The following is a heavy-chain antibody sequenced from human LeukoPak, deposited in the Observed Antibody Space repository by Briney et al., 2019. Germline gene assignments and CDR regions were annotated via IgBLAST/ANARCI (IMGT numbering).Heavy chain of an antibody. V-gene: IGHV4-34*01. J-gene: IGHJ4*02. D-gene: IGHD4-4*01. CDR2: INHSGST. Sequence: KASETLSLTCAVYGGSFSGYYWSWIRQPPGKGLEWIGEINHSGSTNYNPSLKSRVTISVDTSKNQFSLKLSSVTAADTAVYYCARGSSQLLTTVTTPGFDYWGQGTLVTVSS. CDR1: GGSFSGYY. CDR3: ARGSSQLLTTVTTPGFDY.